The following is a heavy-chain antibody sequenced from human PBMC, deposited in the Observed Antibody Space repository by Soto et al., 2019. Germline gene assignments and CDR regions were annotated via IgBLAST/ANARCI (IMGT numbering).Heavy chain of an antibody. CDR3: ARIPYTGSYYARY. CDR1: GYAFTWFN. D-gene: IGHD1-26*01. Sequence: DSVKVSCKASGYAFTWFNIHWVRQAPGQRLEWMGWITSYSGNTNYAQKFQDRVTMTTDTSTSTAYMELTSLRSDDTAVYYCARIPYTGSYYARYWGQGTLVTVSS. V-gene: IGHV1-18*01. CDR2: ITSYSGNT. J-gene: IGHJ4*02.